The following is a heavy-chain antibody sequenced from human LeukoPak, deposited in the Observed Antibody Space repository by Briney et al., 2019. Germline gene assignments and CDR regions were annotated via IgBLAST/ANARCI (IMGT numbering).Heavy chain of an antibody. D-gene: IGHD2-21*02. CDR1: GGSFSGYY. Sequence: PSETLSLTCAVYGGSFSGYYWSWIRQPPGKGLEWIGEINHSGSTNYNPSLKSRVTISVDTSKNQFSLKLSSVTAADTAVYYCARGRLLLRPHGAFDIWGQGTMVTVSS. CDR3: ARGRLLLRPHGAFDI. CDR2: INHSGST. J-gene: IGHJ3*02. V-gene: IGHV4-34*01.